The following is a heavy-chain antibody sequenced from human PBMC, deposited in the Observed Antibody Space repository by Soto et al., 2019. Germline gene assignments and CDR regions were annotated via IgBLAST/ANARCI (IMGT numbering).Heavy chain of an antibody. CDR1: GYTFTSYG. V-gene: IGHV1-3*01. Sequence: GASVKVSCKASGYTFTSYGISWVRQAPGQGLEWMGWINAGNGNTKYSQKFQGRVTITRDTSASTAYMELSSLRSEDTAVYYCARGSSSGWSHKLLDYWGQGTLVTIPS. D-gene: IGHD6-19*01. CDR2: INAGNGNT. CDR3: ARGSSSGWSHKLLDY. J-gene: IGHJ4*02.